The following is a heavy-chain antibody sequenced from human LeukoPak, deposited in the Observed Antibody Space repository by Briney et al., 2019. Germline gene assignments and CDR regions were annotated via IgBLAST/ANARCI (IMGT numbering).Heavy chain of an antibody. CDR1: GGSISSYY. D-gene: IGHD1-26*01. V-gene: IGHV4-59*12. CDR3: ARLRSPGDFDY. J-gene: IGHJ4*02. CDR2: IYHSGST. Sequence: PSETLSLTCTVSGGSISSYYWSWIRQPPGKGLEWIGYIYHSGSTNYNPSLKSRVTISVDTSKNQFSLRLSSVTAADTAMYYCARLRSPGDFDYWGQGTLVTVSS.